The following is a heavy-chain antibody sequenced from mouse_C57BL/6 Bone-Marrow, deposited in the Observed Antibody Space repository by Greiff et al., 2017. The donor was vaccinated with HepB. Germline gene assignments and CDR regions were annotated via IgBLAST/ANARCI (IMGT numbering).Heavy chain of an antibody. CDR3: ARFYPAYFDY. Sequence: QVQLQQPGAELVKPGASVKLSCKASGYTFTSYWMHWVKQRPGQGLEWIGMIHPNSGSTNYNEKFKSKATLTVDKSSSTAYIQLSSLTSEDSAVYYCARFYPAYFDYWGQGTTLTVSS. J-gene: IGHJ2*01. CDR1: GYTFTSYW. CDR2: IHPNSGST. V-gene: IGHV1-64*01.